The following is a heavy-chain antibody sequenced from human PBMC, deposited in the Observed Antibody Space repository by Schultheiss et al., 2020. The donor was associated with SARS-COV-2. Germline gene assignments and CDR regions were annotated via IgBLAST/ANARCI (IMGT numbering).Heavy chain of an antibody. CDR3: TLLRYFDWLLFEGSYDAFDI. CDR1: GFTFSNAW. V-gene: IGHV3-15*01. D-gene: IGHD3-9*01. Sequence: GGSLRLSCAASGFTFSNAWMSWVRQAPGKGLEWVGRIKSKTDGGTTDYAAPVKGRFTISRDDSKNTLYLQMNSLKTEDTAVYYCTLLRYFDWLLFEGSYDAFDIWGQGTMVTVSS. J-gene: IGHJ3*02. CDR2: IKSKTDGGTT.